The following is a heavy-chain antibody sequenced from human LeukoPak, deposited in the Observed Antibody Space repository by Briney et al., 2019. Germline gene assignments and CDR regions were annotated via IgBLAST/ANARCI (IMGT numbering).Heavy chain of an antibody. CDR1: GGTFSSYA. Sequence: SVKVSCXASGGTFSSYAISWVRQAPGQGLEWMGRIIPIFGTANYAQKFQGRVTITTDESTSTAYMELSSLRSEDTAVYYCARDEYCSSTSCHNFDYWGQGTLVTVSS. CDR2: IIPIFGTA. J-gene: IGHJ4*02. D-gene: IGHD2-2*02. V-gene: IGHV1-69*05. CDR3: ARDEYCSSTSCHNFDY.